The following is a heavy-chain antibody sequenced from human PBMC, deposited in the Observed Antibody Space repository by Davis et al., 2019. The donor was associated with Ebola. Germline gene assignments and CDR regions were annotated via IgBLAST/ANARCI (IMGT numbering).Heavy chain of an antibody. CDR3: ARNFDGGNYYFDY. CDR2: IIPIFDTP. D-gene: IGHD3-9*01. J-gene: IGHJ4*02. V-gene: IGHV1-69*13. CDR1: GGSFSSHP. Sequence: PVKVSCKTSGGSFSSHPISWVRQAPRQGLEWMGGIIPIFDTPHYAQKFQGRITITADASTSTAYMELSSLRSDDTATYFCARNFDGGNYYFDYWGPGTPVTVSS.